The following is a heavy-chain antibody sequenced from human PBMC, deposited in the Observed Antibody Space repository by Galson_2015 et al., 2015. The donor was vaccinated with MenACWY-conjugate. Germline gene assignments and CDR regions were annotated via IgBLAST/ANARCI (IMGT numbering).Heavy chain of an antibody. D-gene: IGHD1-26*01. CDR2: IRPSGDDGT. CDR3: VREYRGGSFDY. J-gene: IGHJ4*02. CDR1: GYTFTTYY. V-gene: IGHV1-46*01. Sequence: SVKVSRKASGYTFTTYYMHWVRQAPGQGLEWMGIIRPSGDDGTTYAQKFQGRVTMTRDTSTGTVYMDLSSLRSEDTAVYYCVREYRGGSFDYWGQGTLVTASS.